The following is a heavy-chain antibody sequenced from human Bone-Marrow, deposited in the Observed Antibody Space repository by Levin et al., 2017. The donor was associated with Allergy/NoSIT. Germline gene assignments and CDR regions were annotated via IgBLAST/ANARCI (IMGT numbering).Heavy chain of an antibody. CDR3: TRPDCSGTSCYYFFDS. Sequence: GGSLRLSCAASGFTFSRYSMNWVRQAPGRGLEWVSYISRSSSTISYADSVKGRFTISRDNAKNSLYLQMNSLRDEDTAVYYCTRPDCSGTSCYYFFDSWGQGTLVTVSS. CDR2: ISRSSSTI. J-gene: IGHJ4*02. V-gene: IGHV3-48*02. CDR1: GFTFSRYS. D-gene: IGHD2-2*01.